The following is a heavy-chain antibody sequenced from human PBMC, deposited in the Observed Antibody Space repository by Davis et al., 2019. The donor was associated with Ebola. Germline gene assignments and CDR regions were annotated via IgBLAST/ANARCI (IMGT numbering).Heavy chain of an antibody. Sequence: GSLKISCAASGFSFDDYVMHWVRQAPGRGLEWVSLISGDGDNKYYGDSVRGRFTISRDNSKNSLYLQMNSLTTEDTALYYCAKDVGGTIFGVTIIGLFGGMDGWGQGTTVTVSS. CDR3: AKDVGGTIFGVTIIGLFGGMDG. CDR1: GFSFDDYV. J-gene: IGHJ6*02. V-gene: IGHV3-43*02. D-gene: IGHD3-3*01. CDR2: ISGDGDNK.